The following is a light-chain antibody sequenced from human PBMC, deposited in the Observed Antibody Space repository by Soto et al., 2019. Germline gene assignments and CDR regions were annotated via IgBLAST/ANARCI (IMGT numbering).Light chain of an antibody. CDR2: DAS. CDR1: QGISTG. Sequence: DIQMTQSPSTLSASVGDRVTITCRASQGISTGLAWYQLRPGEAPKVLIYDASSLESGVPSRFSDSGSETEFTLTISSLQPDDFATYYCQHYKSYPFIFGPGTKVDI. V-gene: IGKV1-5*01. J-gene: IGKJ3*01. CDR3: QHYKSYPFI.